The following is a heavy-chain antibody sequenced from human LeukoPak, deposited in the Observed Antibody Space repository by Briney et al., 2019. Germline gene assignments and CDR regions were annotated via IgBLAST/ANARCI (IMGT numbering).Heavy chain of an antibody. D-gene: IGHD5-18*01. CDR1: GGSISSYY. J-gene: IGHJ4*02. Sequence: SETLSLTCTVSGGSISSYYWSWIRQPPGKGLEWIGYIYYSGSTNYNPSLKSRVAISVDTSKNQFSLKLSSVTAADTAVYYCARGGSYGFRSSITTIDYWGQGTLVTVSS. CDR3: ARGGSYGFRSSITTIDY. V-gene: IGHV4-59*01. CDR2: IYYSGST.